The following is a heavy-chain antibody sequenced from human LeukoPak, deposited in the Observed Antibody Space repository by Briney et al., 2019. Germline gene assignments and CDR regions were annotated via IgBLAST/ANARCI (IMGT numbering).Heavy chain of an antibody. D-gene: IGHD3-10*01. CDR3: ARDRTYGSGSYSFDY. CDR2: LSRSGTA. V-gene: IGHV3-53*01. Sequence: PGGSPRLSCAASGFTVSSNSMIWVRQASGKGLEWVSLLSRSGTAYYADSVKGRFTISRDNAKNSLYLQMNSLRAEDTAVYYCARDRTYGSGSYSFDYWGQGTLVTVSS. J-gene: IGHJ4*02. CDR1: GFTVSSNS.